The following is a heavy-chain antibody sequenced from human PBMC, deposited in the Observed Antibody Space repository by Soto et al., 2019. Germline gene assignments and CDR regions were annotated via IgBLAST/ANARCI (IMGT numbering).Heavy chain of an antibody. D-gene: IGHD1-26*01. CDR1: GLPFDNAW. V-gene: IGHV3-15*01. Sequence: EVQLVESGGGLVKPGGSLRLSCVASGLPFDNAWMSWVRRAPGKGLEWVGRIKGKSDAGATDYGAPGKGRFTISRDDSXXXXXXXXXXXXXXXXXXYYCTTDEWEWGQGTLVTVSS. CDR2: IKGKSDAGAT. CDR3: TTDEWE. J-gene: IGHJ4*02.